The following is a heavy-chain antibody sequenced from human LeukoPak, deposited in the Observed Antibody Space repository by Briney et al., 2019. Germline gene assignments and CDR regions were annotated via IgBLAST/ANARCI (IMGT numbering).Heavy chain of an antibody. CDR2: IYYSGTT. J-gene: IGHJ1*01. D-gene: IGHD2-15*01. CDR1: GGSTSSSNYS. CDR3: VRACSGGSCYLSFQH. V-gene: IGHV4-39*01. Sequence: SETLSLTCTVSGGSTSSSNYSWGWIRQPPGKGLEWIGSIYYSGTTYYNPSLKSRVTISVDTSKNQFSLKLSSATAADTAVYYCVRACSGGSCYLSFQHWGQGTLVTVSS.